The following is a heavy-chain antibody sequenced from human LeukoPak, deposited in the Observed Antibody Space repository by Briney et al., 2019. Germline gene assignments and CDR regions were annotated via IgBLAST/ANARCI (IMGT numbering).Heavy chain of an antibody. Sequence: GGSLRLSCATSGFPFSDFSMSWVRQAPGKGLEWISTTNSGGATTDYAESVKARFTISRDNSKNILYLQMSSLRVEDTAMYYCAKQSYARSLGEGGPGTLVTVSS. D-gene: IGHD2-8*01. J-gene: IGHJ4*02. CDR3: AKQSYARSLGE. V-gene: IGHV3-23*01. CDR1: GFPFSDFS. CDR2: TNSGGATT.